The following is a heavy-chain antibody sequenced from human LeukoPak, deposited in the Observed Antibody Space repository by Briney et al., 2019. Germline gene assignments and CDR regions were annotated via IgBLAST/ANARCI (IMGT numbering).Heavy chain of an antibody. D-gene: IGHD2-2*02. J-gene: IGHJ4*02. V-gene: IGHV3-30*02. Sequence: PGGSLRLSCAASGFTFSSYGMHWVRQAPGKGLEWVAFIRYDGSNKYYADSVKGRFTISRDNSKNTLYLQMNSLRAEDTAVYYCATVLALGPLVVPAAIPLEYWGQGTLVTASS. CDR2: IRYDGSNK. CDR3: ATVLALGPLVVPAAIPLEY. CDR1: GFTFSSYG.